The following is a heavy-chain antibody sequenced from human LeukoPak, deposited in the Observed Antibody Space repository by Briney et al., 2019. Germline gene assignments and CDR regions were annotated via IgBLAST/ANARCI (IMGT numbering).Heavy chain of an antibody. D-gene: IGHD6-19*01. CDR1: GFTFSTAS. Sequence: GGYLRLSCAASGFTFSTASLHWVRQAPGRGLEWVSAFDTGFGTYYPDSLKGRFTISRDNSKNTLFLQMNSLRAEDTAVYYCARSSGWWSLDYWGQGTLVTVSS. J-gene: IGHJ4*02. V-gene: IGHV3-23*01. CDR3: ARSSGWWSLDY. CDR2: FDTGFGT.